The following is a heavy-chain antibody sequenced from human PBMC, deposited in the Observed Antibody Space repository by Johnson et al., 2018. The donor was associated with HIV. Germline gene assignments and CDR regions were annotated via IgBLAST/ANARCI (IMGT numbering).Heavy chain of an antibody. D-gene: IGHD3-10*01. V-gene: IGHV3-66*02. CDR3: ARDLYYGSGSSVAFDI. CDR2: IYDGGTT. Sequence: MLLVESGGGVVQPGGSLRLSCAASGFTVSSNYMSWVRQAPGKGLEWVSFIYDGGTTYYADSVKGRFTISRDNSKNTLYLQMNSLRAEDTALYYCARDLYYGSGSSVAFDIWGQGTMVTVSS. CDR1: GFTVSSNY. J-gene: IGHJ3*02.